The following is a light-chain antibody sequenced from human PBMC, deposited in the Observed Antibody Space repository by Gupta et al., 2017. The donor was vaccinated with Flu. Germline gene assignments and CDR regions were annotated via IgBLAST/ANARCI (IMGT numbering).Light chain of an antibody. J-gene: IGKJ1*01. CDR3: QQRSNWPT. CDR1: QSVSNS. V-gene: IGKV3-11*01. CDR2: DIS. Sequence: VLTQSPVTLSMSPGERATLSCRASQSVSNSLAWYQQKPGQAPRLLIYDISHRATGVSARFSGSGYGTDFTLTISSLEPDDFAVYYCQQRSNWPTFGQGTKVEMK.